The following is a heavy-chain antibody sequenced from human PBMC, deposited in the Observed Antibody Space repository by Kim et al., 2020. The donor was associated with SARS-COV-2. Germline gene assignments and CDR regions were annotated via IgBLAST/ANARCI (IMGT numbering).Heavy chain of an antibody. J-gene: IGHJ4*03. Sequence: SETLSLTCTVSGGSISSGSYYWGWIRQPPGKGLEWIGSIYYSGSTYYNPSLKSRVAISVDTSKNQFSLKLSSVTAADTAVYYCARLPLCISSYDYCYFD. CDR1: GGSISSGSYY. CDR3: ARLPLCISSYDYCYFD. D-gene: IGHD5-12*01. V-gene: IGHV4-39*01. CDR2: IYYSGST.